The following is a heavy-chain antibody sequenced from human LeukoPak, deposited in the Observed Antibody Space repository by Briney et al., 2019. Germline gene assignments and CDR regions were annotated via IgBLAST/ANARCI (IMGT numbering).Heavy chain of an antibody. V-gene: IGHV3-23*01. J-gene: IGHJ6*02. CDR3: GRIAINANNGMDV. CDR2: ISGGGETT. D-gene: IGHD1/OR15-1a*01. Sequence: PGGSLRLSCAASGFTFNNYAMNWVRQAPGKGLEWVSPISGGGETTYYADSAKGRFTISRDNSQNTLYLQMNSLRAEDTAVYYCGRIAINANNGMDVWGQGTTVTVSS. CDR1: GFTFNNYA.